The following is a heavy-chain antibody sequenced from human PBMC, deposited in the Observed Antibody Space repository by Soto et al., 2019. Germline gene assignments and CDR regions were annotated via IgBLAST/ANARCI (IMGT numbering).Heavy chain of an antibody. J-gene: IGHJ2*01. Sequence: GKGLEWVSGISGSSGSTYYADSVKGRFTISRDNSKNTLYLQMNSLRAEDTAVYHGAKDSIRINWNVFEFWRQRTPDL. V-gene: IGHV3-23*01. CDR3: AKDSIRINWNVFEFWRQRTPDL. CDR2: ISGSSGST. D-gene: IGHD1-20*01.